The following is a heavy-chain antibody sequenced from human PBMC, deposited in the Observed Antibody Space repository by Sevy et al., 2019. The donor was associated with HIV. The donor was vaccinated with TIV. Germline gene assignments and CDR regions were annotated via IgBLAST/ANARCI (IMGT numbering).Heavy chain of an antibody. D-gene: IGHD5-12*01. V-gene: IGHV3-23*01. Sequence: GGSLRLSCAASGFTFSSYAMSWVRQAPGKGLEWVSGISGSGGSTYYGDSVKGRFTISRDNSKNTLYLQMNSLRAEDTAVYYCAKESGYETHFDYWGQGTLVTVSS. CDR2: ISGSGGST. J-gene: IGHJ4*02. CDR3: AKESGYETHFDY. CDR1: GFTFSSYA.